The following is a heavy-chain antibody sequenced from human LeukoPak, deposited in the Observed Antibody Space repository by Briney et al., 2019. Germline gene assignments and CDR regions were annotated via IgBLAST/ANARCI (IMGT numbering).Heavy chain of an antibody. CDR2: ISSSSSYI. J-gene: IGHJ4*02. CDR1: GFTFSSYS. D-gene: IGHD6-19*01. V-gene: IGHV3-21*01. Sequence: GGSLRLSCAASGFTFSSYSMNWVRQAPGKGLEWVSSISSSSSYICYADSVKGRFTISRDNAKNSLYLQMNSLRAEDTAVYYCARGEYSSGWYAYRGQGTLVTVSS. CDR3: ARGEYSSGWYAY.